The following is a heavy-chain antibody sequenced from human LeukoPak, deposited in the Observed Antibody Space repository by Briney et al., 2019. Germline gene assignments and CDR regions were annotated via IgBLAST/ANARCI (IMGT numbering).Heavy chain of an antibody. D-gene: IGHD2-15*01. CDR1: GFTFDDYA. CDR3: AKDKRDGGSRIADYFDY. J-gene: IGHJ4*02. Sequence: GGSLRLSCAASGFTFDDYAMHWVRQAPGKGLEWVSGISWNSGSMGYADSVKGRFTISRDNAKNSLYLQMNSLRAEDTALYYCAKDKRDGGSRIADYFDYWGQGTLVTVSS. V-gene: IGHV3-9*01. CDR2: ISWNSGSM.